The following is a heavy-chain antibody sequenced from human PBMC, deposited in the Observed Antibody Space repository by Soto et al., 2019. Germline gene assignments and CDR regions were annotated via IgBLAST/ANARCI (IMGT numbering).Heavy chain of an antibody. CDR1: GFTFTTYP. Sequence: GGSLRLSCAASGFTFTTYPLSWVRQAPGKGLEWVSGISGTGISTYYADSVKGRFTIPRDNSKNMVFLQMNSLRAEDTAIYYCAKPPVITASYYSPGMDVWGQGTTVTVSS. J-gene: IGHJ6*02. CDR2: ISGTGIST. V-gene: IGHV3-23*01. CDR3: AKPPVITASYYSPGMDV.